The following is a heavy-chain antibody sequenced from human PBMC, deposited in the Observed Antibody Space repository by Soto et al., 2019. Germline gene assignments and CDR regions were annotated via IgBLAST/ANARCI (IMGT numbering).Heavy chain of an antibody. CDR2: MNPNSGNT. Sequence: QVQLVQSGAEVKKPGASVKVSCKASGYTFTSYDINWVRQATGQGLEWMGWMNPNSGNTGYAQKFQGRVTMTRNTSISTASMELSSLRSEDTAVYYCARSAITMIAYNWFDPWGQGTLVTVSS. CDR1: GYTFTSYD. D-gene: IGHD3-22*01. J-gene: IGHJ5*02. CDR3: ARSAITMIAYNWFDP. V-gene: IGHV1-8*01.